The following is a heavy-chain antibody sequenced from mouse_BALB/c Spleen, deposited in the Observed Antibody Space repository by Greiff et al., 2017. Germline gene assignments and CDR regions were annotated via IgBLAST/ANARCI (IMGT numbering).Heavy chain of an antibody. J-gene: IGHJ2*01. CDR1: GFTFSSYA. CDR3: ARDKGYYFDY. Sequence: EVNVVESGGGLVKPGGSLKLSCAASGFTFSSYAMSWVRQTPEKRLEWVASISSGGSTYYPDSVKGRFTISRDNARNILYLQMSSLRSEDTAMYYCARDKGYYFDYWGQGTTLTVSS. V-gene: IGHV5-6-5*01. CDR2: ISSGGST.